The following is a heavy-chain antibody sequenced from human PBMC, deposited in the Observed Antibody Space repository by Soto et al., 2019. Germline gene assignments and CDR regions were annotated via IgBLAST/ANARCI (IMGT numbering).Heavy chain of an antibody. Sequence: GGSLRLSCAISGFSVSSNYLSWVRQAPGKGLEWVSVHYSGGSTYYADSVQGRFTISRDKSNNTLYLQMRRVRAEDTAVYFCARHRHPRGAVGATSPLDPWGQGTQVTVSS. J-gene: IGHJ5*02. D-gene: IGHD1-26*01. V-gene: IGHV3-53*01. CDR2: HYSGGST. CDR1: GFSVSSNY. CDR3: ARHRHPRGAVGATSPLDP.